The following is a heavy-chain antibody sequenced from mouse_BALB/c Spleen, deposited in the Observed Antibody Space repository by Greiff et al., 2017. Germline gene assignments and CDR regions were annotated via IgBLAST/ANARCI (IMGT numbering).Heavy chain of an antibody. Sequence: QVQLKESGPDLVAPSQSLSITCTFSGFSLTSYGVHWVRQPPGKGLEWLVVIWSDGSTTYNSALKSRLSISKDNSKSQVFLKMNSLQTDDTAMYYCARDYYGSSYPYAMDYWGQGTSVTVSS. J-gene: IGHJ4*01. V-gene: IGHV2-6-2*01. CDR1: GFSLTSYG. D-gene: IGHD1-1*01. CDR2: IWSDGST. CDR3: ARDYYGSSYPYAMDY.